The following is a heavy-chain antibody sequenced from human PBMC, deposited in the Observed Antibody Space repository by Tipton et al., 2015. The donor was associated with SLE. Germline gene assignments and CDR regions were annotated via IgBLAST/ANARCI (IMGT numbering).Heavy chain of an antibody. D-gene: IGHD5-18*01. V-gene: IGHV4-39*01. CDR1: GGSISSSSYY. Sequence: TLSLTCTVSGGSISSSSYYWGWVRQPPGKGLKWIGSIYYSGSTYYNPSLKSRVTISVDTSKNQFSLNLTSVSAADAAVYYCARHLQGFFSYAFDGTLNYWGQGILVTVSS. CDR3: ARHLQGFFSYAFDGTLNY. J-gene: IGHJ4*02. CDR2: IYYSGST.